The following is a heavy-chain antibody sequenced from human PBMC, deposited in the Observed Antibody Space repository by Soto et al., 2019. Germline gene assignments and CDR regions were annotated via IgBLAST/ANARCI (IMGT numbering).Heavy chain of an antibody. CDR3: ARDKFTGLFDY. CDR1: GGSFSGYY. Sequence: SETLSLTCAVYGGSFSGYYWTWIRQPPGTGLEWIEEINHRGSTNYNTSLKSRVTISVDTSKNQFSLKLTSVTAADTAVYYCARDKFTGLFDYWGQGTLVTVSS. V-gene: IGHV4-34*01. J-gene: IGHJ4*02. CDR2: INHRGST. D-gene: IGHD2-8*02.